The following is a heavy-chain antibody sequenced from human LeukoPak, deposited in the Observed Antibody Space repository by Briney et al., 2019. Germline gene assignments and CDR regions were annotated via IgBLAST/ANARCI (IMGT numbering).Heavy chain of an antibody. Sequence: PGGSLRLSCAASGFTFSSYWMRWVRQAPGKGLEGVANIKQDGSEKYYVDSVKRRFTISRDNAKNSLYLQMNSLRAEDTAVYYCESYGDYLRPTTFYFDYWGQGTLVTVSS. D-gene: IGHD4-17*01. J-gene: IGHJ4*02. V-gene: IGHV3-7*01. CDR1: GFTFSSYW. CDR2: IKQDGSEK. CDR3: ESYGDYLRPTTFYFDY.